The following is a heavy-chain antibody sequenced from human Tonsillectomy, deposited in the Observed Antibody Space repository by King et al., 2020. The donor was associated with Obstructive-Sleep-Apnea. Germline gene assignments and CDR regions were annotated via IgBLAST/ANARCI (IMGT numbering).Heavy chain of an antibody. V-gene: IGHV3-30*18. D-gene: IGHD3-22*01. CDR2: ISYDGSNK. CDR3: AKDHSGYYDSSGLGDY. J-gene: IGHJ4*02. CDR1: GFTFSSYG. Sequence: VQLVESGGGVVQPGRSLRLSCAASGFTFSSYGMHWVRQAPGKGLEWVAVISYDGSNKYYADSVKGRFTISRDNSKNTLYLQMNSLRAEDTAVYYCAKDHSGYYDSSGLGDYWGQGTLVTVSS.